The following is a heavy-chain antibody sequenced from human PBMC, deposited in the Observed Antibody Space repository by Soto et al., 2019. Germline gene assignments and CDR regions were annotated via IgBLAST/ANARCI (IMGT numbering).Heavy chain of an antibody. CDR2: ISSSGTTI. V-gene: IGHV3-48*03. J-gene: IGHJ6*02. CDR1: GFTFSSYE. D-gene: IGHD3-10*01. Sequence: EVQLVESGGGLVQPGGSLRLSCAASGFTFSSYEMNWVRQAPGKGLEGVSYISSSGTTIYYADSVKGRFTISRDNAKNSLFLQMNSLRAEDTAVYYCARAPLGGWLIGSGTYGYGMDVWGHGTTVTVSS. CDR3: ARAPLGGWLIGSGTYGYGMDV.